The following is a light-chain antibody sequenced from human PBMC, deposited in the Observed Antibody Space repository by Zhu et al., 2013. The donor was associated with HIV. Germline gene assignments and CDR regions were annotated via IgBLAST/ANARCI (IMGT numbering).Light chain of an antibody. CDR1: SSDVGDYNF. V-gene: IGLV2-14*01. Sequence: QSALTQPASVSGSPGQSITISCTGTSSDVGDYNFVSWYQQHPGKAPKLIIYEVINRPSGVSNRFSASKSGNTASLTVSGLLAEDEADYYCSSYTDSSTLIFGGGTKVTAL. CDR2: EVI. J-gene: IGLJ2*01. CDR3: SSYTDSSTLI.